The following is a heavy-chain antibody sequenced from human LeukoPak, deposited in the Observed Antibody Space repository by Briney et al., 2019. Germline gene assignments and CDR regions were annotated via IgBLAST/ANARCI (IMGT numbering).Heavy chain of an antibody. J-gene: IGHJ4*02. CDR2: IYHSGST. CDR3: ARDYRMTMLVD. V-gene: IGHV4-39*07. CDR1: GGSISTSGYY. D-gene: IGHD3-22*01. Sequence: PSGTLSLTCTASGGSISTSGYYWGWIRQPPGKGLEWIGNIYHSGSTYYNPSLKSRVSISVDTSKNHFSLDLSSVTAADSAIHYCARDYRMTMLVDWGQGTLVTVSS.